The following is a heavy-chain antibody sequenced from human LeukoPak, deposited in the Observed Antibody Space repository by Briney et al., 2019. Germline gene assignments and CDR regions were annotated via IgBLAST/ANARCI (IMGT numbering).Heavy chain of an antibody. CDR2: ISGSGGST. V-gene: IGHV3-23*01. Sequence: GGSLRLSCAASGFTFSSYAMSWVRQAPGQGLEWVSAISGSGGSTYYADSVKGRFTISRDNSKNTLYLQMNSLRAEDTAVYYCAREGSRITMIVVVIGEGAFDIWGQGAMVTVSS. J-gene: IGHJ3*02. CDR3: AREGSRITMIVVVIGEGAFDI. D-gene: IGHD3-22*01. CDR1: GFTFSSYA.